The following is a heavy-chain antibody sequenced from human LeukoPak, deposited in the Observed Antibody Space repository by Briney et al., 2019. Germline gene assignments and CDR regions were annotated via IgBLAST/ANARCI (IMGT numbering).Heavy chain of an antibody. CDR1: GFTFSSNW. V-gene: IGHV3-7*01. Sequence: QPGGSLRLSCAASGFTFSSNWMSWVRQAPGKGLEWVANIMQDGSEKYYVDSVKGRFTISRDNAKNSLYLQMNSLRAEDTAVYYCARDRNYYDSSGYVGAFDIWGQGTMVTVSS. CDR2: IMQDGSEK. J-gene: IGHJ3*02. CDR3: ARDRNYYDSSGYVGAFDI. D-gene: IGHD3-22*01.